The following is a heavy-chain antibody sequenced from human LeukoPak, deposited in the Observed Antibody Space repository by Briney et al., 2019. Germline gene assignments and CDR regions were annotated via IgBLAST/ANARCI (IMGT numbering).Heavy chain of an antibody. V-gene: IGHV4-30-4*01. Sequence: SETLSLTCTVSGGSISSGDYYWSWIHQPPGKGLEWIGYIYYIGNTFYNPSLKSRVTISVDTSKNQFSLKLSSVTAADTAVYCASAYCGGDCTPYWYFDLWGRGTLVTVSS. CDR3: ASAYCGGDCTPYWYFDL. J-gene: IGHJ2*01. CDR2: IYYIGNT. CDR1: GGSISSGDYY. D-gene: IGHD2-21*02.